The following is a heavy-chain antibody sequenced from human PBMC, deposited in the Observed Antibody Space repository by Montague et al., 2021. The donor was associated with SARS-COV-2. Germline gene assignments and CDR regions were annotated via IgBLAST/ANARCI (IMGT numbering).Heavy chain of an antibody. CDR2: INHRGTT. J-gene: IGHJ3*02. Sequence: SETLSLTCAVYGGSFSGSFWTWIRQPPGKGLEWLGEINHRGTTKYNPSVESRVIMSVDTSKNQFSLRLTSVTVADTAVYYCAKTGGFSEILADYDNPRDVPVRHRQGDDQQPRRAFDIWGQGQLVTVSS. D-gene: IGHD3-9*01. CDR1: GGSFSGSF. V-gene: IGHV4-34*01. CDR3: AKTGGFSEILADYDNPRDVPVRHRQGDDQQPRRAFDI.